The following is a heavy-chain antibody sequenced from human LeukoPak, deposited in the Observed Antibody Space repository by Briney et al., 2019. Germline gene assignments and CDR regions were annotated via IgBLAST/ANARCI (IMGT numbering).Heavy chain of an antibody. CDR1: GGSISSYY. J-gene: IGHJ5*02. Sequence: SETLSLTCTVSGGSISSYYWSWIRQPAGKGLEWIGRIYTSGSTNYNPSLKSRVTMSVDTSKNQFSLKLSSVTAADTAVYYCARDGRVAVAGIWFDPWGQGTLVTVSS. CDR3: ARDGRVAVAGIWFDP. CDR2: IYTSGST. D-gene: IGHD6-19*01. V-gene: IGHV4-4*07.